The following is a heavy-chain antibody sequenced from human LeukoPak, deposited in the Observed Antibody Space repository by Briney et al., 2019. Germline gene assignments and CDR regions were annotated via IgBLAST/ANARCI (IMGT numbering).Heavy chain of an antibody. V-gene: IGHV3-23*01. CDR3: ATQNFDY. CDR2: ISGNGVST. Sequence: GGSLRLSCAASGFTFSSYAMSWVRQAPGKGLEWVSTISGNGVSTYYADSVKGRFTLSRDNSKNTLYLQMNSLRAEDTALYYCATQNFDYWGQGTLVTVSS. CDR1: GFTFSSYA. J-gene: IGHJ4*02.